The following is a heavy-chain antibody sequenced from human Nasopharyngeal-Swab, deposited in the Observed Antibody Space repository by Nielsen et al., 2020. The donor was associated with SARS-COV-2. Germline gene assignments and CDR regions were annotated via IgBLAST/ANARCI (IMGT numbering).Heavy chain of an antibody. CDR1: GYSFTSNW. J-gene: IGHJ4*02. V-gene: IGHV5-51*01. D-gene: IGHD5-24*01. CDR2: VYPGDSDT. Sequence: GESLKISCKVSGYSFTSNWIGWVRQMPGKGLEWMAIVYPGDSDTRYSPSFQGQVTISADKSISTAYLQWSSLKASDTAMYFCARGSRDGYFFDYWGQGTLVTVSS. CDR3: ARGSRDGYFFDY.